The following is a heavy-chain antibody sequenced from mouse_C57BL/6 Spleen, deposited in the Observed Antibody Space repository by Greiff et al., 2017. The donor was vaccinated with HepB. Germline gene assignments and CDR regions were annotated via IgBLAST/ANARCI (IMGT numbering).Heavy chain of an antibody. V-gene: IGHV1-22*01. D-gene: IGHD2-4*01. CDR3: ARGNYDYDGYYYAMDY. CDR1: GYTFTDYN. Sequence: EVQLQESGPELVKPGASVKMSCKASGYTFTDYNMHWVKQSHGKSLEWIGYINPNNGGTSYNQKFKGKATLTVNKSSSTAYMELRSLTSEDSAVYYCARGNYDYDGYYYAMDYWGQGTSVTVSS. J-gene: IGHJ4*01. CDR2: INPNNGGT.